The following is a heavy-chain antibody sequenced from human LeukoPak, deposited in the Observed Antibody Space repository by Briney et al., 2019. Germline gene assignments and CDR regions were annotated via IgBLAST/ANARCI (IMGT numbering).Heavy chain of an antibody. Sequence: GGSLRLSCVASGLNFDDSAMHWVRQAPGKGLEWVSLISADGGSTFSADSVKGQFSISRDNSKNSLYLQMNSLRSEDTALYYCAKGIAVAGMLRTLDYWGQGTLVTVSS. CDR2: ISADGGST. CDR3: AKGIAVAGMLRTLDY. D-gene: IGHD6-19*01. CDR1: GLNFDDSA. V-gene: IGHV3-43*02. J-gene: IGHJ4*02.